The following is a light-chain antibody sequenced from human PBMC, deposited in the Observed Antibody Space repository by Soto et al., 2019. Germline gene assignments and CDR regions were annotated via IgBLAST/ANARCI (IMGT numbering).Light chain of an antibody. V-gene: IGLV3-1*01. CDR3: QAWDSSTPVV. CDR2: QDS. J-gene: IGLJ2*01. Sequence: ELTQPPSVSVSPGQTASITCSGDKLGDKYACWYQQKPGQSPVLVIYQDSKRPSGIPERFSGSNSGNTATLTISGTQAMDEADYYCQAWDSSTPVVFGGGTKLTVL. CDR1: KLGDKY.